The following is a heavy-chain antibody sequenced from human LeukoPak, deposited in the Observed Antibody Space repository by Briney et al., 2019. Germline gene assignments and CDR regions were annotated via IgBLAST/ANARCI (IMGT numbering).Heavy chain of an antibody. CDR1: GFTFSSYA. Sequence: GSLRLSCAAAGFTFSSYAMSWVRQAPGKGLEWVSGITNSGGNTYYADSVKGRFTISRDNSKNTLYLQMNSLRAEDTAVYYCAKDRVGNSYLFDSWGQGTLVTVSS. CDR3: AKDRVGNSYLFDS. D-gene: IGHD6-6*01. V-gene: IGHV3-23*01. J-gene: IGHJ4*02. CDR2: ITNSGGNT.